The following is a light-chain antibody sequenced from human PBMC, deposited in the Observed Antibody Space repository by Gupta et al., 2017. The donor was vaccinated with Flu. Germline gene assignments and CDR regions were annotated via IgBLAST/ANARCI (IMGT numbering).Light chain of an antibody. J-gene: IGKJ1*01. V-gene: IGKV3-20*01. Sequence: TLSLSPGERASLSCRASQSISSSYLAWYQQKPCQAPRLLIYGASSRATGIPDRFSGSGSGTDFTLTISRREPEDFAVYYCQQCGSSPPDTFGQGTKVEIK. CDR2: GAS. CDR1: QSISSSY. CDR3: QQCGSSPPDT.